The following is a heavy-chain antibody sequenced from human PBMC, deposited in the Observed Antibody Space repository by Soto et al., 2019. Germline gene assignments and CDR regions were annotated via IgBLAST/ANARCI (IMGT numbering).Heavy chain of an antibody. D-gene: IGHD5-12*01. CDR1: GGSISSGGYY. J-gene: IGHJ4*02. CDR2: IYYSGST. Sequence: TLSLTCTVSGGSISSGGYYWSWIRQHPGKGLEWIGYIYYSGSTYYNPSLKSRVTISVDTSKNQFSLKLGSVTAADTAVYYCERDRSYGGYDWGGPSGPGGFDYWGQGTLVTVSS. V-gene: IGHV4-31*03. CDR3: ERDRSYGGYDWGGPSGPGGFDY.